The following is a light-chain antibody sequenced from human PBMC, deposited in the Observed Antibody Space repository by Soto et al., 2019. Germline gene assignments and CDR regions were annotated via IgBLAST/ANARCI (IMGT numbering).Light chain of an antibody. J-gene: IGKJ3*01. V-gene: IGKV3-15*01. CDR1: QSVRSN. Sequence: EIVMTQSPATLSVSPGERATLSCRASQSVRSNLAWYQQKPGQAPRLVIYGASTRATGIPARFSGSGSGTEFTLTISSLQSDDSAVYYCQQYNNWPPITFGPGTKVDIK. CDR2: GAS. CDR3: QQYNNWPPIT.